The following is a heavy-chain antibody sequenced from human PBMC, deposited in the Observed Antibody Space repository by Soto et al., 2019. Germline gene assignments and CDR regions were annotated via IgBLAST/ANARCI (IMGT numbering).Heavy chain of an antibody. J-gene: IGHJ6*02. D-gene: IGHD2-15*01. Sequence: QVQLVQSGGGVVQPGGSLRLSCAGSGFTFSPYPMHWVRQGPGKGLEWVAVVSFDGSIKYYRDSVKGRFTISKDNVKNTLFLQMNDLRHEDTAVYYCARLPGPLVSVLYIYPVDARETPSDVDVWGQGTSVTVSS. V-gene: IGHV3-30*06. CDR3: ARLPGPLVSVLYIYPVDARETPSDVDV. CDR1: GFTFSPYP. CDR2: VSFDGSIK.